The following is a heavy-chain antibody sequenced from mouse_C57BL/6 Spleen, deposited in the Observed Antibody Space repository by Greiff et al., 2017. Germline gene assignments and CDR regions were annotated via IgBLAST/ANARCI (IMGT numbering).Heavy chain of an antibody. CDR3: ARGGTTRYFDV. Sequence: QVQLQQPGAELVLPGASVKLSCKASGYTFTSYWMHWVKQRPGQGLEWIGEIDPSDSYTNYNQKFKGKSTLTVDKSSSKAYMQLSSLTSEDSAVYYCARGGTTRYFDVWGTGTTVTVSS. CDR1: GYTFTSYW. J-gene: IGHJ1*03. V-gene: IGHV1-69*01. CDR2: IDPSDSYT. D-gene: IGHD1-1*01.